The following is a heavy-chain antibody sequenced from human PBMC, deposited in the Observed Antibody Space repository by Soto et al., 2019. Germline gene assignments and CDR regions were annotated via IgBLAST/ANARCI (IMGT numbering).Heavy chain of an antibody. CDR1: GLTVSSNY. Sequence: EVQLVESGGGLIQPGGSLRLSCAASGLTVSSNYMNWVRQAQGKGLEWVSLIYTGGGTYYADSVKGRFTGSRDNSKNKLYLKMNSLRAEDTAVYYCARMGQWRVPGDYYYGMDVWGQGTSVTVSS. D-gene: IGHD6-19*01. CDR2: IYTGGGT. V-gene: IGHV3-53*01. J-gene: IGHJ6*02. CDR3: ARMGQWRVPGDYYYGMDV.